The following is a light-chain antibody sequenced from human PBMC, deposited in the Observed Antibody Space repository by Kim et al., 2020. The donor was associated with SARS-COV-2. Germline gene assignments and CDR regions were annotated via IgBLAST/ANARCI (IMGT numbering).Light chain of an antibody. CDR1: SNIVGTQG. J-gene: IGLJ2*01. CDR3: SALDSSLSAHVV. CDR2: RNN. Sequence: QTATLTCTGNSNIVGTQGAAWLQQHQGHPPKLLSYRNNNRPSGISERFSASRSGNTASLTITGLQPEDEADYYCSALDSSLSAHVVFGGGTQLTVL. V-gene: IGLV10-54*02.